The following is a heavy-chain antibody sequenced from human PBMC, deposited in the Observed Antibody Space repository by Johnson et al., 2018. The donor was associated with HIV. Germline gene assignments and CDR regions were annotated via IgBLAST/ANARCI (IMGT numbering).Heavy chain of an antibody. J-gene: IGHJ3*01. CDR3: AKDLRRWLVDALHL. V-gene: IGHV3-9*01. D-gene: IGHD6-19*01. CDR2: ISWNSDTI. CDR1: GFTFDDYA. Sequence: VQLVESGGGLIQPGKSLRLSCAASGFTFDDYAMHWVRQAPGKGLEWVSGISWNSDTIRYADSVKGRLTISRDNAKNSLYLQMNSLRAEDTALYYCAKDLRRWLVDALHLWGQGTMVTVSS.